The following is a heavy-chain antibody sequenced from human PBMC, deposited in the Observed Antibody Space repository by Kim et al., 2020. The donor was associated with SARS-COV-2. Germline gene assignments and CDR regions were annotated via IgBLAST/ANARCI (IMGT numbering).Heavy chain of an antibody. J-gene: IGHJ4*02. CDR3: ARDGLLKGYGYYFDY. D-gene: IGHD3-10*01. Sequence: DTMKGRFTISRDNSKNTLYLQINSLRAEDTAIYYCARDGLLKGYGYYFDYWGLGTLVTVSS. V-gene: IGHV3-30*07.